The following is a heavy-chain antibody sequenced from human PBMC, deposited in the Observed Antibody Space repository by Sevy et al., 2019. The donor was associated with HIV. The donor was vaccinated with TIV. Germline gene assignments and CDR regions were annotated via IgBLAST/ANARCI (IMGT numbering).Heavy chain of an antibody. CDR2: IKQDGSEK. CDR1: GFILNSYW. J-gene: IGHJ4*02. CDR3: ARDYS. V-gene: IGHV3-7*01. Sequence: GGSLRLSCRASGFILNSYWMTWVRQAPGKGLEWVATIKQDGSEKYYVYSVKGRFTISRDNVKNSVHLHMSSLRVEDTAMYYCARDYSWGQGTQVTVSS.